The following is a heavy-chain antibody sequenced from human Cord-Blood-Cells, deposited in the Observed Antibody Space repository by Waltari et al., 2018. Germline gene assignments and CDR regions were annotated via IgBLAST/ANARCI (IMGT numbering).Heavy chain of an antibody. CDR3: ARCPVVRYFVWLSDNGFDT. Sequence: QLQLQLWGAGLFKPSETLSRRSPVYGGAFSGHYGSRIRQPPGEGLEWIGETHHSGSTEYNRCLKSRVTISVDTSKDQFSLKLIFVTAADTAVYVCARCPVVRYFVWLSDNGFDTWGQGTLVTVPS. V-gene: IGHV4-34*01. CDR1: GGAFSGHY. D-gene: IGHD3-9*01. J-gene: IGHJ5*02. CDR2: THHSGST.